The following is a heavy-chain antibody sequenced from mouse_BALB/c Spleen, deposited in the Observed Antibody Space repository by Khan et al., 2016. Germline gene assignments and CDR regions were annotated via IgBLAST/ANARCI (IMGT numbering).Heavy chain of an antibody. V-gene: IGHV1S136*01. Sequence: VQLQQSGPELVKPGASVKMSCKTSGYTFSRYVIHWVKQKPGQGLEWIGYIDPENDYTKYNEKFKGKATLTSDKSSNTAYMDLSRLTSEDSAAYYGVRPVGDCFAYWGQGTLVTVSA. CDR2: IDPENDYT. CDR1: GYTFSRYV. J-gene: IGHJ3*01. CDR3: VRPVGDCFAY.